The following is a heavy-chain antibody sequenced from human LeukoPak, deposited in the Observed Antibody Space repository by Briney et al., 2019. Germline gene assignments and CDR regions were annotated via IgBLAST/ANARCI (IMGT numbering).Heavy chain of an antibody. CDR2: INDSGGST. CDR1: GFTFSNYA. J-gene: IGHJ4*02. V-gene: IGHV3-23*01. D-gene: IGHD6-19*01. Sequence: PGGSLRLSCAASGFTFSNYAMSWVRQAPGKGLEWVSAINDSGGSTYYADSVKGRFTISRDNSKNTLYLQMNSLRAEDTAVYCCAKPAISSRGWYYDYWGQGTLVTVSS. CDR3: AKPAISSRGWYYDY.